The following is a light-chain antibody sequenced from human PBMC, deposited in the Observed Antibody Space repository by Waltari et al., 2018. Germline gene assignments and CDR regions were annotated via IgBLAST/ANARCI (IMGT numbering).Light chain of an antibody. Sequence: QSVLTQPPSVSGAPGQRVTISCTGSSFNIGAGYDVHWYQQLPGTAPKLLIVGNNRRPSGVPDRFSGSKSGTSASLAIAGLQAEDEADYYCQSYDNSLSGVVFGGGTKLTVL. CDR2: GNN. CDR3: QSYDNSLSGVV. CDR1: SFNIGAGYD. V-gene: IGLV1-40*01. J-gene: IGLJ2*01.